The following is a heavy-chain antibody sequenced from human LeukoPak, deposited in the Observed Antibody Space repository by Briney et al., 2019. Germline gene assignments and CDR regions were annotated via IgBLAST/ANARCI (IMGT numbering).Heavy chain of an antibody. CDR2: ISYDGSNK. V-gene: IGHV3-30-3*01. CDR1: GFTFSSYA. CDR3: ARDSPLSSWSSDY. J-gene: IGHJ4*02. Sequence: GGSLRLSCAASGFTFSSYAMHWVRQAPGKGLEWVAVISYDGSNKYYADSVKGRFTISRDNSKNTLYLQMNSLRAEDTAVYYCARDSPLSSWSSDYWGQGTLVTVSS. D-gene: IGHD6-13*01.